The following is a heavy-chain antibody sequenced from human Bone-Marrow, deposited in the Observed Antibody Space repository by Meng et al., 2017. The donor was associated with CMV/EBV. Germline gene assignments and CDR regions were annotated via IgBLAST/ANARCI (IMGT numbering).Heavy chain of an antibody. D-gene: IGHD2-8*01. Sequence: ASVKVSCKASGYTFTSYGISWVRQAPGQGLEWMGWISAYNGNTNYAQKLQGRVTMTTDTSTSTAYMELRSLRSDDTAVYYCARVYCTNGVCYTGHDYWGQGTLVTGSS. CDR3: ARVYCTNGVCYTGHDY. V-gene: IGHV1-18*01. CDR2: ISAYNGNT. CDR1: GYTFTSYG. J-gene: IGHJ4*02.